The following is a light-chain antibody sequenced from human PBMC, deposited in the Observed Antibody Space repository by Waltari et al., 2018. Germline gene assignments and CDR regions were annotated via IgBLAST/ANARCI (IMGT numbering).Light chain of an antibody. V-gene: IGKV1-39*01. CDR1: QNISPY. J-gene: IGKJ1*01. CDR2: GAS. Sequence: DIQMTQSPSSLSASVGDRGTITCRASQNISPYLNWYQQKPGKVPEVLIYGASSLQGGVPSRFSGGGSGTDFTLTIDSLQPEDLATYYCQQSHTPPWTFGQGTKVEIK. CDR3: QQSHTPPWT.